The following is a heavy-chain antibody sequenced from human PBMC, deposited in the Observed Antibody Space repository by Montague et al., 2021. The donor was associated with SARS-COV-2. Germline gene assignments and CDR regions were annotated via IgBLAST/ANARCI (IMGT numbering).Heavy chain of an antibody. CDR3: ARTSASSDY. V-gene: IGHV6-1*01. CDR1: GDSVAMNSAS. CDR2: TYHRPKWYN. D-gene: IGHD1-26*01. Sequence: CAISGDSVAMNSASCSWDRQSPSIRPHRYRMTYHRPKWYNDYAVSVKSRITINPDTSKNQISLQLNSVTPEDTAVYYCARTSASSDYWGQGTLVTVSS. J-gene: IGHJ4*02.